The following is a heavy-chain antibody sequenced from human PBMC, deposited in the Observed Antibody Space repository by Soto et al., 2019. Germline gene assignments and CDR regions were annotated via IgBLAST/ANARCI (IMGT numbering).Heavy chain of an antibody. D-gene: IGHD5-12*01. J-gene: IGHJ6*02. CDR2: IIPIFGTA. V-gene: IGHV1-69*06. CDR1: GGTFSSYA. Sequence: SVKVSCKASGGTFSSYAISWVRQAPGQGLEWMGGIIPIFGTANYAQKFQGRVTITADKSTSTAYMELSSLRSEDTAVYYCARETVATTEYYYYYYGMDVWGQRTTVTVSS. CDR3: ARETVATTEYYYYYYGMDV.